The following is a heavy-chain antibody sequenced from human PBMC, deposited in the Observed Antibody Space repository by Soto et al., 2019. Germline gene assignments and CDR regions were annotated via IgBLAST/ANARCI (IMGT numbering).Heavy chain of an antibody. CDR2: IYYSGGS. Sequence: PSETLSLTCTVSGGSISSGGYYWSWIRQHPGRGLEWIGYIYYSGGSYYNPSLKSRVTISVDTSKNQFSLKLSSVTAADTAVYYCARGGVPPSNVDEYNWFDPWGQGTLVTVSS. CDR1: GGSISSGGYY. V-gene: IGHV4-31*03. J-gene: IGHJ5*02. D-gene: IGHD2-2*01. CDR3: ARGGVPPSNVDEYNWFDP.